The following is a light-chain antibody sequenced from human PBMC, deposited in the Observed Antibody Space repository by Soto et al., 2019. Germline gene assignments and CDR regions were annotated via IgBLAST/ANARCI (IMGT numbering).Light chain of an antibody. CDR2: EVS. CDR3: NSYTASSTWV. CDR1: SSDVGAYNY. J-gene: IGLJ3*02. V-gene: IGLV2-14*01. Sequence: SALTQPASVSGSPGQSITISCTGTSSDVGAYNYVSWYQQHPGKAPKLMIYEVSNRPSGVSNRFSGSKSGNTASLTISGLQAEDEADYYCNSYTASSTWVFGGGTKLTVL.